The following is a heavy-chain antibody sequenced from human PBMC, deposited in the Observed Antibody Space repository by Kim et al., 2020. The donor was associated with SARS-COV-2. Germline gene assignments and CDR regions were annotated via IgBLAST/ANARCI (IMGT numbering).Heavy chain of an antibody. V-gene: IGHV3-74*01. CDR1: GFTLSSYW. CDR2: SNSDGSSR. CDR3: ARRTATAGGYWYFDL. D-gene: IGHD6-13*01. J-gene: IGHJ2*01. Sequence: GGSLRLSCAASGFTLSSYWMHWVRQAPGKGLVWVSHSNSDGSSRSYADSVKGRFSISRDNAKNTLYLQMDSLRADDTAVYYCARRTATAGGYWYFDLWGRGTLVTVSS.